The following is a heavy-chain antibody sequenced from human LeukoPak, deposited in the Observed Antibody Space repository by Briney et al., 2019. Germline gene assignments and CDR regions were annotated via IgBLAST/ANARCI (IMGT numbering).Heavy chain of an antibody. CDR1: GFTSSIYA. J-gene: IGHJ4*02. CDR2: ISGSGASGGST. CDR3: GKALLTTATTTAGDY. V-gene: IGHV3-23*01. D-gene: IGHD4-17*01. Sequence: PGGSLRLSCAASGFTSSIYAMSWVRQAPGKGLEWVSVISGSGASGGSTYYADSVKGRFTISRDNSKNTLYLQMNSLRAEDTAVYYCGKALLTTATTTAGDYWGQGTLVTVSS.